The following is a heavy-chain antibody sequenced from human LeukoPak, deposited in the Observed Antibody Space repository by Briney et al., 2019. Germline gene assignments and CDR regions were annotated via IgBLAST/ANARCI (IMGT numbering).Heavy chain of an antibody. V-gene: IGHV1-2*02. CDR1: GYTFTGFY. D-gene: IGHD2-15*01. CDR3: ARDRGVDYCSGGSCSHYYYYMDV. J-gene: IGHJ6*03. Sequence: ASVKVSCKASGYTFTGFYMHWVRQAPGQGLEWMGWINPNSGDTNYAQKFQGRVTMTRDTSISTAYMELSRLRSDDTAVYYCARDRGVDYCSGGSCSHYYYYMDVWGKGTTVTISS. CDR2: INPNSGDT.